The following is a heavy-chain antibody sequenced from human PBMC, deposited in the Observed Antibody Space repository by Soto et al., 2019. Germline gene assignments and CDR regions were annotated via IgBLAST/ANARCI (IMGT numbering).Heavy chain of an antibody. CDR1: GYKFTNYW. V-gene: IGHV5-51*01. CDR2: IYPGDSDT. CDR3: AGGGVRGVVTRTRDYYGMDV. Sequence: PGESLRISCKGSGYKFTNYWIGWVRQMPGKGLESMGIIYPGDSDTRYSPSFQGQVTISADKSISTTYLQWSSLKASDTAMYYCAGGGVRGVVTRTRDYYGMDVWGQGTTVTVSS. J-gene: IGHJ6*02. D-gene: IGHD3-10*01.